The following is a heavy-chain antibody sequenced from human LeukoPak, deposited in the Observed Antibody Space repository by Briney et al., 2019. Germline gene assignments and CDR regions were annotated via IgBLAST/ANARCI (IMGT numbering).Heavy chain of an antibody. D-gene: IGHD1-26*01. V-gene: IGHV3-7*01. CDR2: IKQDGSEK. J-gene: IGHJ6*02. CDR3: ARDSWEPDKYYYYGMDV. Sequence: GGSLRLSCAASGFTFSSYWMSWVRQAPGKGLEWMANIKQDGSEKYYVDSVKGRFTISRDNAKNSLYLQMNSLRAEDTAVYYCARDSWEPDKYYYYGMDVWGQGTTVTVSS. CDR1: GFTFSSYW.